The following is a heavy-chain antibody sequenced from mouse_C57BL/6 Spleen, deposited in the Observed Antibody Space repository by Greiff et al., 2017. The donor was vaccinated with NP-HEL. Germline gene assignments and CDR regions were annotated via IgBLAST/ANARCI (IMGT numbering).Heavy chain of an antibody. CDR2: IWSGGST. J-gene: IGHJ1*03. CDR1: GFSLTSYG. CDR3: ARGDYSYYYGSSDWYFDV. D-gene: IGHD1-1*01. V-gene: IGHV2-2*01. Sequence: VHLVESGPGLVQPSQSLSITCTVSGFSLTSYGVHWVRQSPGKGLEWLGVIWSGGSTDYNAAFISRLSISKDNSKSQVFFKMNSLQADDTAIYYCARGDYSYYYGSSDWYFDVWGTGTTVTVSS.